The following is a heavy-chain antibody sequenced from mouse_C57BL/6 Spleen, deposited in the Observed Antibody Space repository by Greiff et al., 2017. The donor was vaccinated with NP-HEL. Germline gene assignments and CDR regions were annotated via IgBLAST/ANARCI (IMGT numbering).Heavy chain of an antibody. V-gene: IGHV5-16*01. D-gene: IGHD1-2*01. CDR3: ARGGNYYGDAMDY. CDR1: GFTFSDYY. Sequence: EVQLVESEGGLVQPGSSMKLSCTASGFTFSDYYMAWVRQVPEKGLEWVANINYDGSSTYYLDSLKSRFIISRDNAKNILYLQMSSLKSEDTATDYCARGGNYYGDAMDYWGQGTSVTVSS. J-gene: IGHJ4*01. CDR2: INYDGSST.